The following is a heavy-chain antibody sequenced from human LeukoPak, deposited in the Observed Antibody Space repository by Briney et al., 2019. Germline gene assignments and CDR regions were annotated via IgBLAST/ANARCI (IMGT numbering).Heavy chain of an antibody. Sequence: GGSLRLSCAASGFTFSTYWMHWVRQAPGKGLVWVLHINSDGSNSTYADSVKGRFTISRDNAKSTLYLQMNSLRAEDTAVYYCARGAIFGVVITRSAFDIWGQGTMVTVSS. J-gene: IGHJ3*02. CDR3: ARGAIFGVVITRSAFDI. D-gene: IGHD3-3*01. V-gene: IGHV3-74*01. CDR1: GFTFSTYW. CDR2: INSDGSNS.